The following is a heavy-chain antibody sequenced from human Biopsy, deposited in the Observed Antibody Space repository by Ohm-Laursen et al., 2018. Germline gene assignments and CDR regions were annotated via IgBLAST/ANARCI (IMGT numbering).Heavy chain of an antibody. V-gene: IGHV1-69*06. Sequence: SVKVSCKAPEGTFSNYGVNWVRQAPGQGLEWLEGNIPILGTGNYAHQFQDRVTVVADTSTSTATMELRSLRSDDTAVYYCATKLTGYFHHWGQGTLVTVSS. CDR1: EGTFSNYG. CDR3: ATKLTGYFHH. CDR2: NIPILGTG. D-gene: IGHD3-9*01. J-gene: IGHJ1*01.